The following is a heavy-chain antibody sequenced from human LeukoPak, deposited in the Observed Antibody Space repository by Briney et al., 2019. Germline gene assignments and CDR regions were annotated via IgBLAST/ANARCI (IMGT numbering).Heavy chain of an antibody. Sequence: PSETLSLTCTVSGVSINNTNFYWGWVRQSPGKGLECIGAIYYSGNTDYNPSLKSRVTVSADASKNQFSLKLTSVTAADTAVYYCARDRGAAAGIFDYWGQGTLVTVSS. J-gene: IGHJ4*02. D-gene: IGHD6-13*01. V-gene: IGHV4-39*02. CDR1: GVSINNTNFY. CDR2: IYYSGNT. CDR3: ARDRGAAAGIFDY.